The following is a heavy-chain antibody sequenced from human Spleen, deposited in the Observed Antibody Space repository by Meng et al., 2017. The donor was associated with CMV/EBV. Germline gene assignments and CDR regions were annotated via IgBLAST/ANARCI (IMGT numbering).Heavy chain of an antibody. D-gene: IGHD2-2*02. V-gene: IGHV1-69*05. J-gene: IGHJ4*02. Sequence: TFSSYDISWVRQAPGQGLEWMGGIIPIFGTANYAQKFQGRVTITTDESTSTAYMELSSLRSEDTAVYYCAGLLGYCSSTSCYTFDYWGQGTLVTVSS. CDR1: TFSSYD. CDR3: AGLLGYCSSTSCYTFDY. CDR2: IIPIFGTA.